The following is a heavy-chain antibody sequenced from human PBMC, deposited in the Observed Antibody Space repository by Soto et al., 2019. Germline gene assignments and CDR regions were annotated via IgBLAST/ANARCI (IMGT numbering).Heavy chain of an antibody. J-gene: IGHJ6*02. Sequence: EASVKVSCKASGYTFTSYYIHWVRQAPGQGLEWMGIFNPTGDTASYAQKLQGRVTMTRDTSTGTAYMELGSLRSEDTAVCYCARGGRIVDTGIGYYYYHAMDVWGQGTTVTVSS. CDR2: FNPTGDTA. V-gene: IGHV1-46*01. D-gene: IGHD5-18*01. CDR3: ARGGRIVDTGIGYYYYHAMDV. CDR1: GYTFTSYY.